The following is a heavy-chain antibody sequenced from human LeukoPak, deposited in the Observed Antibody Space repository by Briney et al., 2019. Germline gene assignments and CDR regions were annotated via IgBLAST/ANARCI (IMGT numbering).Heavy chain of an antibody. J-gene: IGHJ3*02. D-gene: IGHD6-19*01. V-gene: IGHV1-18*01. CDR3: ARAGWYELPRYAFDI. CDR2: ISAYNGNI. Sequence: ASVKVSCKASGYTFTSYGISWVRQAPGQGLEWMGWISAYNGNINYAQKLQGRVTITTDTSTSTAYMELRSLRSDDTAVYYCARAGWYELPRYAFDIWGQGTMVTVSS. CDR1: GYTFTSYG.